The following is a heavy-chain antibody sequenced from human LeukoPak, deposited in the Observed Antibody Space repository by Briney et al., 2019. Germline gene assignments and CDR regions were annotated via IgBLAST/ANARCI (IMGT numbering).Heavy chain of an antibody. CDR2: ISGSGRTP. V-gene: IGHV3-23*01. CDR3: VKGCSYTGCYTSEN. CDR1: GFTFSNYA. D-gene: IGHD2-15*01. J-gene: IGHJ4*02. Sequence: GGSLRLSCAASGFTFSNYAMSWVRQAPGKGLEWVSSISGSGRTPYYADSVKGRFTISRDNSKNTLYMQMNSLRVEDTAVYYCVKGCSYTGCYTSENWGQGTLVTVSS.